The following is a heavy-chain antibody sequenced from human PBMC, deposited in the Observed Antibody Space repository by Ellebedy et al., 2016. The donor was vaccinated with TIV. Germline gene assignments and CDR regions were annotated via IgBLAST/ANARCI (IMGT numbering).Heavy chain of an antibody. D-gene: IGHD4-23*01. CDR3: ARGPQYLGGNLDY. CDR2: ISYDGSNK. J-gene: IGHJ4*02. CDR1: GFTFSSYA. V-gene: IGHV3-30*01. Sequence: PGGSLRLSCAASGFTFSSYAMHWVRQAPGKGLEWVAAISYDGSNKKYADSVKGRFTISRDNSKNTNYLQMNSLRAEDTALFYCARGPQYLGGNLDYWGQGTLVTVSS.